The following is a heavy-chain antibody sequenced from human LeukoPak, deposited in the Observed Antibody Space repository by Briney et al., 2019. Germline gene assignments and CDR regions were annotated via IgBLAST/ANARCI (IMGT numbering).Heavy chain of an antibody. CDR3: AKDQAGTYFEDALDV. V-gene: IGHV3-23*01. D-gene: IGHD3-9*01. CDR2: ISGTGRST. Sequence: GGSLRLSCVASGFTFRSYAMSWVRQAPGKGLEWVSAISGTGRSTYSADSVKGRFYISRDDSKNTVYLQMNSLRAEDTAVYYCAKDQAGTYFEDALDVWGQGTMVTVSS. J-gene: IGHJ3*01. CDR1: GFTFRSYA.